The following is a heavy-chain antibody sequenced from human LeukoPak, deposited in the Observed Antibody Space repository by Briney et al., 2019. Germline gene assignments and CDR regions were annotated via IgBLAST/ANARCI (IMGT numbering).Heavy chain of an antibody. D-gene: IGHD3-3*01. Sequence: SETLSLTCTVSGGAISSYYWSWLRQPPGKGLEWIGYIYYSGSTNYNPSLKSRVTISVDTSKNQFSLKLSSVTAADTAVYYCARVTTIFGVVIKGVDYWGQGTLVTVSS. CDR3: ARVTTIFGVVIKGVDY. J-gene: IGHJ4*02. CDR2: IYYSGST. CDR1: GGAISSYY. V-gene: IGHV4-59*01.